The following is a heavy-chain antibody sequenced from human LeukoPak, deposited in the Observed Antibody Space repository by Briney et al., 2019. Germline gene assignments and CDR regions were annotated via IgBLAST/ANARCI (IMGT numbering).Heavy chain of an antibody. CDR2: MNPNSGNT. CDR3: ARGTAKKLLFGVVISYYYMDV. CDR1: GYTFTSYD. V-gene: IGHV1-8*01. J-gene: IGHJ6*03. D-gene: IGHD3-3*01. Sequence: GASVKVSCKASGYTFTSYDINWVRQATGQGLEWMGWMNPNSGNTGYAQKFQGRVTMTRNTSISTAYMELSSLRSEDTAVYYCARGTAKKLLFGVVISYYYMDVWGKGTTVTVSS.